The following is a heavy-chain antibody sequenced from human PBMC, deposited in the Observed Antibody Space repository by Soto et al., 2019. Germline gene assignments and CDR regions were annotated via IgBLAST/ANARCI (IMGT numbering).Heavy chain of an antibody. CDR2: IYYIGGT. Sequence: SSETLSLPCTVSGGSISSSSFHWGWIRQPPGKGLEWVGSIYYIGGTYYNPSLKSRVTISVDTSKNQFSLKLSSVTAADTAVYYCARRLYYDSSGFEGGGMDVWGQGTTVTVSS. V-gene: IGHV4-39*01. J-gene: IGHJ6*02. CDR3: ARRLYYDSSGFEGGGMDV. D-gene: IGHD3-22*01. CDR1: GGSISSSSFH.